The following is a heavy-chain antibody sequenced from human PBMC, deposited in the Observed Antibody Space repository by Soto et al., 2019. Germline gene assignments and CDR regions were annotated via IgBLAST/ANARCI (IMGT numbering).Heavy chain of an antibody. D-gene: IGHD5-18*01. Sequence: GGSLRLSCAASGFTFSSYAMSWVRQAPGKGLEWVSAISGSGGSTYYADSVKGRFTISRDNSKNTLYLQMNSLRAEDTAVYYCAKCEGQLWLLDYYYYGMDVWGQGTTVTVSS. CDR1: GFTFSSYA. CDR3: AKCEGQLWLLDYYYYGMDV. CDR2: ISGSGGST. J-gene: IGHJ6*02. V-gene: IGHV3-23*01.